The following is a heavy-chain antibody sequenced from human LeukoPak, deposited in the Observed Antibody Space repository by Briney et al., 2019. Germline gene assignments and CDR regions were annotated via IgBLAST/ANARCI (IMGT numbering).Heavy chain of an antibody. CDR3: ARHYGP. J-gene: IGHJ5*02. Sequence: SETLSLTCAVSGDSVSSSNWWSWVRQPPGKGLEWIGSIYDSGSTYYNPSLKSRVTISVDTSKNQFSLKLNSVTAADTAVYYCARHYGPWGQGTLVTVSS. V-gene: IGHV4-39*01. CDR1: GDSVSSSNW. CDR2: IYDSGST. D-gene: IGHD3-10*01.